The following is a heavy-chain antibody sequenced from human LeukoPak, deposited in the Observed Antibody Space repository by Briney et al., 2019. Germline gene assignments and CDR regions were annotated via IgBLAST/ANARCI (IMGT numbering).Heavy chain of an antibody. CDR1: GFTFGDYA. V-gene: IGHV3-66*02. D-gene: IGHD2-2*01. Sequence: SGGSLRLSCTASGFTFGDYAMSWVRQAPGKGLEWVSVICSGGTTYYADSVRGRFTISRDNSKNTLYLQMNSLRAEDTAVYYCAKDRGDSTLWVGWFDPWGQGTLVTVSS. J-gene: IGHJ5*02. CDR2: ICSGGTT. CDR3: AKDRGDSTLWVGWFDP.